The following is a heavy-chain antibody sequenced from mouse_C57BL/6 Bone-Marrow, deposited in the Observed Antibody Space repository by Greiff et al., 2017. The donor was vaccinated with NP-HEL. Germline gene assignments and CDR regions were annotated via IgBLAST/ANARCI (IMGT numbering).Heavy chain of an antibody. D-gene: IGHD2-5*01. V-gene: IGHV1-62-2*01. CDR2: FYPGSGSI. CDR1: GYTFTEYT. Sequence: QVQLQQSGAELVKPGASVKLSCKASGYTFTEYTIHWVKQRSGQGLEWIGWFYPGSGSIKYNEKFKDKATLTADKSSSTVYMELSRLTSKDSAVYFCARHVLYYSNYGHYFDYWGQGTTLTVSS. J-gene: IGHJ2*01. CDR3: ARHVLYYSNYGHYFDY.